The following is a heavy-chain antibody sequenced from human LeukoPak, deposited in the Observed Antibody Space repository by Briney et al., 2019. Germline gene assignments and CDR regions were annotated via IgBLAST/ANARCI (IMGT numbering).Heavy chain of an antibody. CDR3: ARTSSKWDHTYDY. V-gene: IGHV4-4*07. D-gene: IGHD1-26*01. CDR1: GGSLSSYY. J-gene: IGHJ4*02. Sequence: SETLSLTCTVSGGSLSSYYWNWIRQPAGKGLEWIGRIYTSGSTNYNPSLKSRVTMSVDTSKNQFSLNLSSVTAADTAVYYCARTSSKWDHTYDYWGQGILVTVSS. CDR2: IYTSGST.